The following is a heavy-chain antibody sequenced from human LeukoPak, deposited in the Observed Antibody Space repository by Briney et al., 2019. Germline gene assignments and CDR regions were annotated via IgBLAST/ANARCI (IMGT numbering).Heavy chain of an antibody. J-gene: IGHJ1*01. D-gene: IGHD6-6*01. Sequence: SETLSLTCTVSGGSISTYYWNWIRQPPGKGLEWIGYIYHSGSTNYNPSLQSRVTISVDTPKNQLSLNVNSVTAADTAVYYCARGGAARLHFQNWGQGTLVTVSS. V-gene: IGHV4-59*01. CDR1: GGSISTYY. CDR3: ARGGAARLHFQN. CDR2: IYHSGST.